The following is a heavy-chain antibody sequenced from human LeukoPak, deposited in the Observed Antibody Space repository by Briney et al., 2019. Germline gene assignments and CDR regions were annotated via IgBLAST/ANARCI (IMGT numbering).Heavy chain of an antibody. Sequence: SETLSLTCTVSGGSISSSSYYWGWIRQPPGKGLEWIGYIYYSGSTNYNPSLKSRVTISVDTSKNQFSLKLSSVTAADTAVYYCARVRQQLVFNWFDPWGQGTLVTVSS. CDR3: ARVRQQLVFNWFDP. V-gene: IGHV4-61*05. D-gene: IGHD6-13*01. J-gene: IGHJ5*02. CDR2: IYYSGST. CDR1: GGSISSSSYY.